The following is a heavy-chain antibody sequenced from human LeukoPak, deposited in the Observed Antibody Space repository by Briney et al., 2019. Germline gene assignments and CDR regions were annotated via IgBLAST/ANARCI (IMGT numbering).Heavy chain of an antibody. D-gene: IGHD3-16*01. V-gene: IGHV1-2*02. CDR3: ARGVDDYVWGSLGFDY. CDR1: GYNFTGYY. CDR2: INPNTGGT. Sequence: ASVKVSCKASGYNFTGYYLHWVRQAPGQGLEWMGWINPNTGGTNYAQKFQGRVTMTRDTSISTAYMELSRLRSDDTAVYYCARGVDDYVWGSLGFDYWGQGTLVTVSS. J-gene: IGHJ4*02.